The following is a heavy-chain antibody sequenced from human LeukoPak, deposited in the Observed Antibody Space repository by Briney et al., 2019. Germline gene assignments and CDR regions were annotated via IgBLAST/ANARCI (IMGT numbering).Heavy chain of an antibody. V-gene: IGHV1-2*02. CDR3: ATERGPGLDF. CDR2: INPNSGGT. CDR1: GYSFTGYC. J-gene: IGHJ4*02. Sequence: ASVKVSCKASGYSFTGYCMHWVRQAPGQGLEWMGWINPNSGGTNYAQKFQGRVTMTRDTSISTVYMELSSLRSDDAAVYFCATERGPGLDFWGQGTLVTVSS. D-gene: IGHD1-14*01.